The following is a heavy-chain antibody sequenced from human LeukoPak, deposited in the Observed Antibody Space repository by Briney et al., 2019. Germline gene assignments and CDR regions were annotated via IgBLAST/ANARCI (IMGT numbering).Heavy chain of an antibody. D-gene: IGHD4-17*01. J-gene: IGHJ4*02. Sequence: PGRSLRLSCAASGLTFSRDWMSWLRQAPGKGLEWVANIKHDGSETAYVGSVRGRFTISRDNAKNSLYLQMNSLRAEDTAVYYCAKIGDDFGDYFDYWGQGTLVTVSS. CDR3: AKIGDDFGDYFDY. CDR1: GLTFSRDW. V-gene: IGHV3-7*01. CDR2: IKHDGSET.